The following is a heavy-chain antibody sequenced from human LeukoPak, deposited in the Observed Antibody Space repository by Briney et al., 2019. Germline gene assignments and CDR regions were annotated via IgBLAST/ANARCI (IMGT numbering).Heavy chain of an antibody. J-gene: IGHJ4*02. V-gene: IGHV4-30-2*03. CDR3: ARHLVGATHFDY. D-gene: IGHD1-26*01. Sequence: PSQTLSLTCAVSGGSISSGGYSWSWIRQPPGKGLEWIGYIYYSGSTNYIPSLKSRVTISVDTSKNQFSLKLSSVTAADTAVYYCARHLVGATHFDYWGQGTLVTVSS. CDR2: IYYSGST. CDR1: GGSISSGGYS.